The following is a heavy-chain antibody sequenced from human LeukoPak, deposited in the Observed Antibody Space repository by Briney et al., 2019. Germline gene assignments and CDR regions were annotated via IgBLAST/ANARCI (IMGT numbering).Heavy chain of an antibody. Sequence: GGSLRLSCAASGFTFSTYGMNWVRQAPGKGLEWVSSISSSGLIYYTDSVKGRFTTSRDNAKNSLYLQMNSLRDEDSAVYFCARDFPRGASTWGQGTLVTVSS. CDR1: GFTFSTYG. D-gene: IGHD3-10*01. CDR2: ISSSGLI. CDR3: ARDFPRGAST. J-gene: IGHJ5*02. V-gene: IGHV3-21*01.